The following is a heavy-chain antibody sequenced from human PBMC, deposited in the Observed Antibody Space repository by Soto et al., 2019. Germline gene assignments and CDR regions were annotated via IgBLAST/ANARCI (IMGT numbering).Heavy chain of an antibody. J-gene: IGHJ4*02. CDR2: ISSNGGST. CDR3: ASDDCSGGSCYDY. D-gene: IGHD2-15*01. Sequence: EVQLVESGGGLVQPGGSLRLSCAASGFTFSSYAMHWVRQAPGKGLEYVSAISSNGGSTYYANSVKGRFTISRDNSKNTLYLQMGSLRAEDMAVYYCASDDCSGGSCYDYWGQGTLVTVSS. V-gene: IGHV3-64*01. CDR1: GFTFSSYA.